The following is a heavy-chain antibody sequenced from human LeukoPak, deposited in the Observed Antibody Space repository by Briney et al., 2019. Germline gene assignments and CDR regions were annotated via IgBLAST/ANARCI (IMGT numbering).Heavy chain of an antibody. Sequence: SQTLSLTCTVSGVSISGDYWSWFRQPAGKGLEWIGRIYTGGSTNYNPSLKSRVTISADTSKNRFSLKLNSVTAADTAVYYCARDGSPAYWGQGTPVTVSS. V-gene: IGHV4-4*07. CDR3: ARDGSPAY. D-gene: IGHD1-26*01. J-gene: IGHJ4*02. CDR1: GVSISGDY. CDR2: IYTGGST.